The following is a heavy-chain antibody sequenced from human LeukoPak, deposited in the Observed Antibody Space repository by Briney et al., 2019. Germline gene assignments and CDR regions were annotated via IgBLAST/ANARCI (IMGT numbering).Heavy chain of an antibody. CDR1: GGSISSSSYY. V-gene: IGHV4-39*07. Sequence: PSETLSLTCTASGGSISSSSYYWGWIRQPPGKGLEWIGSIYYSGSTYYNPSLKSRVTISVDTSKNQFSLKLSPVTAADTAVYYCARDRHIVGDFYWFDPWAREPWSPSPQ. J-gene: IGHJ5*02. CDR2: IYYSGST. D-gene: IGHD2-15*01. CDR3: ARDRHIVGDFYWFDP.